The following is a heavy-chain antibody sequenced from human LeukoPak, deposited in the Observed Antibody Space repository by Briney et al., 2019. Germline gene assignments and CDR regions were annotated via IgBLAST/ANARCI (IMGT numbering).Heavy chain of an antibody. Sequence: GGSLRLSCAASGFTFSSYAMHWVRQAPGKGLEWVAVISYDGSNKYYADSVKGRFTISRDNSKNTLYLQMNSLRAEDTAVYYCARGLFGRVLLWSRMGYYYYGMDVWGQGTTVTVSS. J-gene: IGHJ6*02. CDR3: ARGLFGRVLLWSRMGYYYYGMDV. CDR1: GFTFSSYA. D-gene: IGHD3-10*01. V-gene: IGHV3-30-3*01. CDR2: ISYDGSNK.